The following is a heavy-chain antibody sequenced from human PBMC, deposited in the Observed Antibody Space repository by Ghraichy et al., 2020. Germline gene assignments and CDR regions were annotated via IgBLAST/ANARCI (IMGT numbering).Heavy chain of an antibody. D-gene: IGHD7-27*01. CDR1: GGSFSGYY. J-gene: IGHJ4*02. V-gene: IGHV4-34*01. Sequence: SETLSLTCAVYGGSFSGYYWSWIRQPPGKGLEWIGEINHSGSTNYNPSLKSRVTISVDTSKNQFSLKLSSVTAADTAVYYCARTSQTGAHFDYWGQGTLVTVSS. CDR3: ARTSQTGAHFDY. CDR2: INHSGST.